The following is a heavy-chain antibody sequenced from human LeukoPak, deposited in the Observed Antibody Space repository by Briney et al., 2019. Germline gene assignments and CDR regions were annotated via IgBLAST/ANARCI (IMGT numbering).Heavy chain of an antibody. D-gene: IGHD2-15*01. CDR3: ARDDSPFDY. CDR2: ISGSSTTI. Sequence: GGSLRLSFAASGFTFSTYSMTWVRQAPGKGLEWVSYISGSSTTIYYADSVKGRFTISRDNGKNSLYLQMNSLRAEDTAVYYCARDDSPFDYWGQGTLVTVSS. J-gene: IGHJ4*02. V-gene: IGHV3-48*01. CDR1: GFTFSTYS.